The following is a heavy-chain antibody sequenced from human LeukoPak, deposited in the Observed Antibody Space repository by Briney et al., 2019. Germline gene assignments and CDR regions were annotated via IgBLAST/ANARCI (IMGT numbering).Heavy chain of an antibody. CDR3: AKDRATADYYYYMDV. CDR2: IRYDGSNK. V-gene: IGHV3-30*02. Sequence: GGSLRLSCAASGFTFSSYGMHWVRQAPGKGLEWVAFIRYDGSNKYYADSVKGRFTISRDNSKNTLYLQMNSLRAEDTAVYYCAKDRATADYYYYMDVWGKGTTVTISS. CDR1: GFTFSSYG. J-gene: IGHJ6*03. D-gene: IGHD1-26*01.